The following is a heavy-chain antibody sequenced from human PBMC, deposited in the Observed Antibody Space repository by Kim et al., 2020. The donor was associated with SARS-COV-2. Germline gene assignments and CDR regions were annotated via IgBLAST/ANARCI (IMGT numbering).Heavy chain of an antibody. J-gene: IGHJ4*02. D-gene: IGHD2-15*01. Sequence: SLKSRVTISVDTSKNQFSLKLSSVTAADTAVYYCARGAMVVAATPNPLDYWGQGTLVTVSS. V-gene: IGHV4-30-2*05. CDR3: ARGAMVVAATPNPLDY.